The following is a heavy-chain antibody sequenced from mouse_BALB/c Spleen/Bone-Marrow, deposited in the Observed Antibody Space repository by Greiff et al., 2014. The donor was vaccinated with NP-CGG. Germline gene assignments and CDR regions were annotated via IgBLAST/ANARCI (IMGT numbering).Heavy chain of an antibody. J-gene: IGHJ3*01. D-gene: IGHD2-13*01. CDR1: RYAFTNYL. CDR2: INPGSGGT. Sequence: QVQLQQSGAELVRPGTSVKVSCKASRYAFTNYLIEWVKQRPGQGLEWIGVINPGSGGTNYNEKFKGKETLTADKSSSTAYMQLSSLTSDDSAVYFCARRDYSLAYWGQGTLVTVSA. V-gene: IGHV1-54*01. CDR3: ARRDYSLAY.